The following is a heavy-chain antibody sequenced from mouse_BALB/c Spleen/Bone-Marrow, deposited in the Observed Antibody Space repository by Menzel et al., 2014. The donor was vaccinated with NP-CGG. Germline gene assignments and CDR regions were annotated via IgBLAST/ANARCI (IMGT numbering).Heavy chain of an antibody. CDR2: INPSNGGT. V-gene: IGHV1S81*02. J-gene: IGHJ1*01. CDR1: GYTFSRNY. Sequence: QVQLQQSGAERVKPGASVKLSCKASGYTFSRNYMYWVKQRPGQGLEWIGEINPSNGGTKFNVKFKSKATLTVGKSSSTAYMQLSSLTSEDSAVYYCTRSNYGYWYFDVWGAGTTVTVSS. D-gene: IGHD1-1*01. CDR3: TRSNYGYWYFDV.